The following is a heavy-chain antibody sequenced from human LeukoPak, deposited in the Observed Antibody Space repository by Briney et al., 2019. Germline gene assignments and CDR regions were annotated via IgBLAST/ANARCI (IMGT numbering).Heavy chain of an antibody. V-gene: IGHV1-2*02. D-gene: IGHD6-13*01. CDR1: VYTFTHYY. Sequence: ASVTVSFKASVYTFTHYYMHGVRQSPGQEREGMGWINPNRGSTNYVQELQGRVTMTTDTSISTAYMEVSRLRSDDTAVYFCVRVRIGQQLDKYYYFAIDVWDRGSSLTVSS. CDR2: INPNRGST. CDR3: VRVRIGQQLDKYYYFAIDV. J-gene: IGHJ6*02.